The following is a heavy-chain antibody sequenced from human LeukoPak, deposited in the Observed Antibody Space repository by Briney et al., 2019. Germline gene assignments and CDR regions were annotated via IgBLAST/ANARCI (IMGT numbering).Heavy chain of an antibody. CDR3: ARLHGAYPFDF. Sequence: GGSLRLSCAASGFTFSSYDMHWVRQATGKGLEWVSAIGTAGDTYYPGSVKGRFTISRENAKNSLYLQMNSLRAGDTAVYYCARLHGAYPFDFWGQGTLVTVSS. J-gene: IGHJ4*02. D-gene: IGHD4/OR15-4a*01. V-gene: IGHV3-13*01. CDR2: IGTAGDT. CDR1: GFTFSSYD.